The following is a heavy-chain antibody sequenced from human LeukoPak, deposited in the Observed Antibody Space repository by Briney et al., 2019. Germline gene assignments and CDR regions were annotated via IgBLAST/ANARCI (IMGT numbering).Heavy chain of an antibody. CDR1: GYTFTSYD. V-gene: IGHV1-8*03. D-gene: IGHD5-12*01. Sequence: ASVKVSCKASGYTFTSYDINWVRQATGQGLEWMGWMNPNSGNTGYAQKFQGRVTITRNTSISTAYMELSSLRSEDTAVYYCARCIVATIPYYYYYCYMDVWGKGTTVTVSS. CDR2: MNPNSGNT. CDR3: ARCIVATIPYYYYYCYMDV. J-gene: IGHJ6*03.